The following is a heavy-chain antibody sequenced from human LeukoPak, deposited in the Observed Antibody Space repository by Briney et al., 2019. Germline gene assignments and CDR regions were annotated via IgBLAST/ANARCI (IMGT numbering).Heavy chain of an antibody. CDR1: GFTFSSYA. D-gene: IGHD2-2*01. J-gene: IGHJ4*02. CDR3: ARAPTVLVGYCSSSSCQADY. CDR2: IDPSSTYI. Sequence: GGSLRLSCAASGFTFSSYAMSWVRQAPGKGLEWVSAIDPSSTYIYYADSVKGRFTISRDNAENSLYLQMNSLRVEDTAVYYCARAPTVLVGYCSSSSCQADYWGQGTLVTVSS. V-gene: IGHV3-21*01.